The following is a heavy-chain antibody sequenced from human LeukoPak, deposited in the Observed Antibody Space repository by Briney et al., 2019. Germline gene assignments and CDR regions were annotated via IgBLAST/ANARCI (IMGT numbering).Heavy chain of an antibody. CDR1: GDSISNHY. CDR3: ARHLAGYGDYFDY. CDR2: IYYSGRT. J-gene: IGHJ4*02. Sequence: RSSETLSLTCTVSGDSISNHYWSWIRQSSGKGLEWIGYIYYSGRTNYNPSLKSRLTISVDTSKNHFSLKLRSVTAADTAIYYCARHLAGYGDYFDYWGQETLVTVSS. D-gene: IGHD4/OR15-4a*01. V-gene: IGHV4-59*08.